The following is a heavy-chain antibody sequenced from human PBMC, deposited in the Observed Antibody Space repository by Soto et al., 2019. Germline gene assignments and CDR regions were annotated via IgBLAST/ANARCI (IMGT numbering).Heavy chain of an antibody. V-gene: IGHV4-34*01. CDR1: GGSFSGYY. D-gene: IGHD6-6*01. CDR2: INHSGST. CDR3: ARGPYSSSSWFDP. J-gene: IGHJ5*02. Sequence: QVQLQQWGAGLLKPSETLSLTCAVYGGSFSGYYWSWIRQPPGKGLEWIGEINHSGSTNYNPSIKSRVTISVDTSKNQFSLKLSSVTAADTAVYYCARGPYSSSSWFDPWGQGTLVTVSS.